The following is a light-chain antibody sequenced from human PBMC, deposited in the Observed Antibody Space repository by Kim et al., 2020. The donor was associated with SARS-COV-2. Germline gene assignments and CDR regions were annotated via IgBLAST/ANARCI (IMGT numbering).Light chain of an antibody. Sequence: SPGKKPTLSWRASQVVSTNLAWYQQRPVQAPQLLIYGSSTRATGIPAMFSGSGSGTEFTLTNSSTLSEDFAVYFRQQYDNWPPWTFGQGTKVDIK. J-gene: IGKJ1*01. CDR2: GSS. V-gene: IGKV3-15*01. CDR1: QVVSTN. CDR3: QQYDNWPPWT.